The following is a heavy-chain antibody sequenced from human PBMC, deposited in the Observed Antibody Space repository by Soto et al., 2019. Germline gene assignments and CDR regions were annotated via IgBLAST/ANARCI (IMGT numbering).Heavy chain of an antibody. CDR2: IIPILGIA. Sequence: ASVKVSCKASGGTFSSYAISWVRQAPGQGLEWMGGIIPILGIANYAQKFQGRVTITADKYTSTAYMELSSLRSEDTAVYYCARDMRDCSGGSCYSDRIFDYWGQGTLVTVSS. J-gene: IGHJ4*02. CDR1: GGTFSSYA. D-gene: IGHD2-15*01. V-gene: IGHV1-69*10. CDR3: ARDMRDCSGGSCYSDRIFDY.